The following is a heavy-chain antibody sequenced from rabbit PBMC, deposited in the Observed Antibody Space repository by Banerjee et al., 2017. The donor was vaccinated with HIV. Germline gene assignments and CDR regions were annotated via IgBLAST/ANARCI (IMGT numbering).Heavy chain of an antibody. D-gene: IGHD6-1*01. J-gene: IGHJ2*01. Sequence: QEQLVESGGGLVQPGGSLKLSCKASGFSFSSGYDMCWVRQAPGKGLEWIACIYAGSGGGTYYATWAKGRFTISKTSSTTVTLQMTSLTAADTATYFCARGNGNSAAYGYAAFDPWGPGTLVTVS. CDR3: ARGNGNSAAYGYAAFDP. CDR2: IYAGSGGGT. V-gene: IGHV1S45*01. CDR1: GFSFSSGYD.